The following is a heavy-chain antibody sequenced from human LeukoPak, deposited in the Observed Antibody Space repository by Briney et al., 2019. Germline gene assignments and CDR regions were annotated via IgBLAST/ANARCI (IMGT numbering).Heavy chain of an antibody. CDR1: GGSISSYY. J-gene: IGHJ6*03. CDR3: ARVLCSSTSCRPYYYYYMDV. CDR2: IYYSGST. Sequence: SETLSLTCAVSGGSISSYYWSWIRQPPGKGLEWIGYIYYSGSTNYNPSLKSRVTISVDTSKNQFSLKLSSVTAADTAVYYCARVLCSSTSCRPYYYYYMDVWGKGTTATVSS. V-gene: IGHV4-59*01. D-gene: IGHD2-2*01.